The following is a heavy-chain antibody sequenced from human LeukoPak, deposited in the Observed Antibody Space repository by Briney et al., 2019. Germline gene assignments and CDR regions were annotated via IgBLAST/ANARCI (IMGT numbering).Heavy chain of an antibody. D-gene: IGHD2-2*01. CDR3: ARLTHYQKAFDI. CDR1: GGSISSSSYY. Sequence: SETLSLTCTVSGGSISSSSYYWSWIRQPPGKGLEWIGYIYYSGSTNYNPSLKSRVTISVDTSKNQFSLKLSSVTAADTAVYYCARLTHYQKAFDIRGQGTMVTVSS. J-gene: IGHJ3*02. V-gene: IGHV4-61*01. CDR2: IYYSGST.